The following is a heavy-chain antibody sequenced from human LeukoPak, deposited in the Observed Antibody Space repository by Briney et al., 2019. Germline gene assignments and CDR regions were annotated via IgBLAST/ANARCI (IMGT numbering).Heavy chain of an antibody. CDR3: ARDRDILTGFSRSTFDY. V-gene: IGHV1-2*02. Sequence: GASVKVSCKASGYTFTNYGISWVRQAPGQGLEWMGWINPNSGGTNYAQKFQGRVTMTRDTSISTAYMELSRLRSDDTAVYYCARDRDILTGFSRSTFDYWGQGTLVTVSS. CDR1: GYTFTNYG. J-gene: IGHJ4*02. D-gene: IGHD3-9*01. CDR2: INPNSGGT.